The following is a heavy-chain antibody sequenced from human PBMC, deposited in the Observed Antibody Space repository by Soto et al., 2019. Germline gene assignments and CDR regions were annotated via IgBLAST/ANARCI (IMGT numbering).Heavy chain of an antibody. V-gene: IGHV1-69*13. D-gene: IGHD3-10*01. J-gene: IGHJ6*02. CDR2: IIPIFGTA. Sequence: SVKVSCKASGGTFSSYAISWVRQAPGQGLEWMGGIIPIFGTANYAQKFQGRVTITADESTSTAYMELSSLRSEDTAVYYCARDYYGSGSYRYYGMDVWGQGTTVTV. CDR3: ARDYYGSGSYRYYGMDV. CDR1: GGTFSSYA.